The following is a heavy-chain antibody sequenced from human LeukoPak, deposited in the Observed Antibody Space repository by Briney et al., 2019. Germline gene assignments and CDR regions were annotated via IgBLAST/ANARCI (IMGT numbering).Heavy chain of an antibody. CDR2: IWYDGSNK. CDR1: GFTFSNYG. J-gene: IGHJ4*02. CDR3: AKDLSNWNDVTTPDY. D-gene: IGHD1-1*01. V-gene: IGHV3-33*06. Sequence: GGSLRLSCAASGFTFSNYGMHWVRQAPGKGLEWVAVIWYDGSNKNYADSVKGRFTISRDNSNNTLYLQINSLRAEDTAVYYCAKDLSNWNDVTTPDYWGQGTLVTVSS.